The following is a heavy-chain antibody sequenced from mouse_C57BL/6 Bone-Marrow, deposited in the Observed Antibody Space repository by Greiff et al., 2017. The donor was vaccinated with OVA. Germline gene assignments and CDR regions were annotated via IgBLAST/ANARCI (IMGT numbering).Heavy chain of an antibody. J-gene: IGHJ4*01. CDR2: IDPENGDT. Sequence: VQLQQSGAELVRPGASVKLSCTASGFNIKDDYMHWVKQRPEQGLEWIGWIDPENGDTEYASKFQGKATITADTSSNTAYLQLSSLPSEDTAVYYCTSTSITFYAMDYWGQGTSVTVSS. D-gene: IGHD1-1*01. CDR3: TSTSITFYAMDY. V-gene: IGHV14-4*01. CDR1: GFNIKDDY.